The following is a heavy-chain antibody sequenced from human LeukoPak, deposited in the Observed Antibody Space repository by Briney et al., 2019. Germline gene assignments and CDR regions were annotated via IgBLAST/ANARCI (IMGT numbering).Heavy chain of an antibody. V-gene: IGHV1-18*01. CDR2: ISAYNGNT. J-gene: IGHJ6*02. CDR3: ARFRVSYYYYGMDV. CDR1: GYTFTSYG. Sequence: ASVKVSCKASGYTFTSYGIIWVRQAPGQGLEWMGWISAYNGNTNYAQKLQGRVTMTTDTSTSTAYMELRSLRSDDTAVYYCARFRVSYYYYGMDVWGQGTTVTVSS.